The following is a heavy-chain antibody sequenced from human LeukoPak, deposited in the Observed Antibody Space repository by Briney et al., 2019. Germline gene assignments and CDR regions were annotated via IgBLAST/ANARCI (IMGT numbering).Heavy chain of an antibody. J-gene: IGHJ4*02. CDR1: GFTFSSYS. D-gene: IGHD1-26*01. V-gene: IGHV3-21*01. CDR3: ARAAGGSYSANDY. Sequence: GGSLRLSCAASGFTFSSYSMNWVRQAPGKGLEWVSSISSSSSYIYYADLVKGRFTISRDNAKNSLYLQMNSLRAEDTAVYYCARAAGGSYSANDYWGQGTLVTVSS. CDR2: ISSSSSYI.